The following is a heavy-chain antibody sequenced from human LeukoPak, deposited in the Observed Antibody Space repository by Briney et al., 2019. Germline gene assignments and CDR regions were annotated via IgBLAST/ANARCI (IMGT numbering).Heavy chain of an antibody. CDR2: TYYSGST. D-gene: IGHD4-17*01. Sequence: PSETLSLTCTVSGGSISSGDYYWSWIRQPPGKGLEWIGYTYYSGSTYYNPSLKSRVTISVDTSKNQFSLKLSSVTAADTAVYYCASSGHTVTGNWFDPWGQGTLVTVSS. CDR1: GGSISSGDYY. CDR3: ASSGHTVTGNWFDP. V-gene: IGHV4-30-4*01. J-gene: IGHJ5*02.